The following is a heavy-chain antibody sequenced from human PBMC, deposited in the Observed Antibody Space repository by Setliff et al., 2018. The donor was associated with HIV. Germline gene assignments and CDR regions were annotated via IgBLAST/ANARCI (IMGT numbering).Heavy chain of an antibody. CDR2: IYYSGNT. Sequence: PSETLSLTCTVSGDSISSGGYYWSWIRQHSGKGLEWIGYIYYSGNTYYNPSLKRRVTMSVDTSKNQFSLKLSSMTAADTAVYYCARGTSGGHSSGYYYFDYWGHGTLVTVSS. CDR3: ARGTSGGHSSGYYYFDY. D-gene: IGHD3-22*01. V-gene: IGHV4-31*03. J-gene: IGHJ4*01. CDR1: GDSISSGGYY.